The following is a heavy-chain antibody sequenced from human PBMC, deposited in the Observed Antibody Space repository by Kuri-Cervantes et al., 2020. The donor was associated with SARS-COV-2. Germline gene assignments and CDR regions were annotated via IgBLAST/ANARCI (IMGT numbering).Heavy chain of an antibody. Sequence: GESLKISCSASGFTFSSYAMHWVRQAPGKGLEYVSAISSNGGSTYYADSVKGRFTISRDNSKNTLYLQMNSLRAEDTAVYYCARAARSSSPDAYYYYYYMDVWGKGTTVTVSS. CDR3: ARAARSSSPDAYYYYYYMDV. CDR1: GFTFSSYA. CDR2: ISSNGGST. V-gene: IGHV3-64*04. J-gene: IGHJ6*03. D-gene: IGHD6-6*01.